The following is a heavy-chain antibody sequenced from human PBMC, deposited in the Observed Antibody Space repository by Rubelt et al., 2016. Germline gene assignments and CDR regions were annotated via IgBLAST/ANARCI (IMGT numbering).Heavy chain of an antibody. J-gene: IGHJ6*02. CDR3: ARGGVAAAEGYYYYGMDV. V-gene: IGHV1-18*01. Sequence: MGWINPNSGGTNCAQKLQGRVTMTTDTSTSTAYMELRSLRSDDTAVYYCARGGVAAAEGYYYYGMDVWGQGTTVTVSS. CDR2: INPNSGGT. D-gene: IGHD6-13*01.